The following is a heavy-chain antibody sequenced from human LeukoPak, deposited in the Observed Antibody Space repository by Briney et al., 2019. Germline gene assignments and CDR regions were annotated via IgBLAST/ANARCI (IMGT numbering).Heavy chain of an antibody. CDR1: GFTFSTYW. Sequence: GGSLRLSCAASGFTFSTYWMNWVRQAPGKGLEWVSYISSSGSTIYYADSVKGRFTISRDNAKNSVYLQMNSLRAEDTAIYYCARDLSFGQDVLDYWGQGTLVTVSS. CDR3: ARDLSFGQDVLDY. V-gene: IGHV3-48*04. J-gene: IGHJ4*02. CDR2: ISSSGSTI. D-gene: IGHD3-16*01.